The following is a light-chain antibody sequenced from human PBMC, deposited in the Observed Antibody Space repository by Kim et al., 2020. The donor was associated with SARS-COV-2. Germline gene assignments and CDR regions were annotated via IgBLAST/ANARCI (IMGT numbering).Light chain of an antibody. V-gene: IGLV1-44*01. CDR2: SNN. Sequence: GQRVTISCSGGSSNIGTYTVNWYQQLPRTAPKLLIYSNNKRPPGVPDRFSGSKSGTSASLAIRGLQSADEADYYCAAWDDSLNGWVFGGGTQLTVL. CDR3: AAWDDSLNGWV. J-gene: IGLJ3*02. CDR1: SSNIGTYT.